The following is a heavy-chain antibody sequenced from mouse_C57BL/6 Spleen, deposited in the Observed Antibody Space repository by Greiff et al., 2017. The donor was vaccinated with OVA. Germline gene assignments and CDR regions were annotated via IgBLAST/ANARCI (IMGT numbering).Heavy chain of an antibody. CDR3: ARHWSYWYFDV. CDR2: ISGGGGNT. J-gene: IGHJ1*03. Sequence: EVNLVESGGGLVKPGGSLKLSCAASGFTFSSYTMSWVRQTPEKRLEWVATISGGGGNTYYPDSVKGRFTISRDNAKNTLYLQMSSLRSEDTALYYCARHWSYWYFDVWGTGTTVTVSS. V-gene: IGHV5-9*01. CDR1: GFTFSSYT.